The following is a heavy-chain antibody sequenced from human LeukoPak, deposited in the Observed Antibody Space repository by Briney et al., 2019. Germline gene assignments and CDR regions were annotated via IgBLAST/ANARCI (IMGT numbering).Heavy chain of an antibody. CDR1: GGSISSGGYY. CDR2: IYYSGST. CDR3: ARVNGSGYHDAFDI. V-gene: IGHV4-31*03. D-gene: IGHD3-22*01. J-gene: IGHJ3*02. Sequence: TSETLSLTCTVSGGSISSGGYYWSWIRQHPGKGLEWIGYIYYSGSTYYNPSLKSRVTISVDTSKNQFSLKLSSVTAADTAVYYCARVNGSGYHDAFDIWGQGTMVTVSS.